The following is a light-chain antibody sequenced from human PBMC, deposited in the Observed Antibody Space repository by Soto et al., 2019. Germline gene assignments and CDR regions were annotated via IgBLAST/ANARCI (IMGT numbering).Light chain of an antibody. V-gene: IGKV1-39*01. CDR1: QSISSW. J-gene: IGKJ1*01. CDR2: AAS. CDR3: QQSYSDPLT. Sequence: DIQMTQSPSTLSASVGDRVTITCRASQSISSWLAWYQQKPGKAPKLLIFAASNLPTAVPSRFSGSGSGTDFTLTISSLQPQDFATYYCQQSYSDPLTFGQGTKVDIK.